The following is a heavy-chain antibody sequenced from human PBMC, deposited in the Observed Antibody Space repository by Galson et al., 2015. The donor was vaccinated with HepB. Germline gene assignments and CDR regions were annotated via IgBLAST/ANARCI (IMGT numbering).Heavy chain of an antibody. V-gene: IGHV5-51*01. CDR1: GYSFPSYW. CDR3: ARPPYYYDSSGYYYNQGY. Sequence: QSGAEVKKPGESLKISCKGSGYSFPSYWIGWVRQMPGKGLEWMGIIYPGDSDTRYSPSFQGQVTISADKSISTAYLQWSSLKASDTAMYYCARPPYYYDSSGYYYNQGYWGQGTLVTVSS. CDR2: IYPGDSDT. J-gene: IGHJ4*02. D-gene: IGHD3-22*01.